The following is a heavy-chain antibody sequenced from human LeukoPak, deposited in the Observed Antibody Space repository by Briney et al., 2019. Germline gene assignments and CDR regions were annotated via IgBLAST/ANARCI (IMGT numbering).Heavy chain of an antibody. CDR2: INIDGSST. Sequence: KSGGSLRLSCATSGFTFSSHWMHWVRQAPGEGLVWVSHINIDGSSTTYGDPAKGRFTVSRDSATLFLKMNSLRVDDTAIYYCARGTATTAGIDYWGLGTLVTVSS. V-gene: IGHV3-74*01. CDR3: ARGTATTAGIDY. D-gene: IGHD6-13*01. CDR1: GFTFSSHW. J-gene: IGHJ4*02.